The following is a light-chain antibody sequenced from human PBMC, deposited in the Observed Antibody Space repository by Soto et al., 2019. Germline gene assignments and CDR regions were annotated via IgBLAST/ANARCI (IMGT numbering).Light chain of an antibody. V-gene: IGLV2-14*01. CDR2: DVS. CDR1: SSDVGGYNY. CDR3: SLYTSIGMV. J-gene: IGLJ2*01. Sequence: QSALTQPASVSGSPGQSITISCAGTSSDVGGYNYVSWYQQHPGKAPKLMIYDVSKRPSGVSTRFSCSKSGNTASLTISGLQDEDEADYYGSLYTSIGMVFGGGTKLTVL.